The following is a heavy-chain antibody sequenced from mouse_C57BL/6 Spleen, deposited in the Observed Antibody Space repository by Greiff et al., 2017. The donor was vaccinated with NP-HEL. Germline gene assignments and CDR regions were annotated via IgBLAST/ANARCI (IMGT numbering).Heavy chain of an antibody. CDR2: ISSGSSTI. Sequence: EVKLQESGGGLVKPGGSLKLSCAASGFTFSDYGMHWVRQAPEKGLEWVAYISSGSSTIYYADTLKGRFTISRDNAKNTLFLQMTSLRSEDTAMYYCARQRYYAMDYWGQGTSVTVSS. V-gene: IGHV5-17*01. J-gene: IGHJ4*01. CDR1: GFTFSDYG. CDR3: ARQRYYAMDY.